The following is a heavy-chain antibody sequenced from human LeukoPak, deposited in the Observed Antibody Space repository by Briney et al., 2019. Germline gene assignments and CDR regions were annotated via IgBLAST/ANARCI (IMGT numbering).Heavy chain of an antibody. Sequence: ASVKVSCKASGGTFSSYAISWVRQAPGQGLEWMGGIIPIFGTANYAQKFQGRVTITADESTSTAYMELSSLRSEDTAVYSCARGVATNRYYFDYWGQGTLVPVTS. CDR3: ARGVATNRYYFDY. V-gene: IGHV1-69*01. CDR2: IIPIFGTA. J-gene: IGHJ4*02. D-gene: IGHD5-12*01. CDR1: GGTFSSYA.